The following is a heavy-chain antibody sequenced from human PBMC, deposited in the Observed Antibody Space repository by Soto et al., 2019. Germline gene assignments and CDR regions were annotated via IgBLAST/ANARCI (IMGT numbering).Heavy chain of an antibody. Sequence: SETLSLTCAVYGGSFSSYYWSWIRQPPGRGLEWIGEIDYSGSTKYNPSLKSRVIMSVDTSKNQFSLKVSSVTAADTAVYYCAITQHPSGWYTRGMDVWGQGTTVTVSS. D-gene: IGHD6-19*01. CDR2: IDYSGST. J-gene: IGHJ6*02. V-gene: IGHV4-34*01. CDR1: GGSFSSYY. CDR3: AITQHPSGWYTRGMDV.